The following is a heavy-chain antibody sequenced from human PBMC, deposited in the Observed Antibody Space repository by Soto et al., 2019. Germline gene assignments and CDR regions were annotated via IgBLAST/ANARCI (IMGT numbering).Heavy chain of an antibody. Sequence: QVQLVQSGAEVKKPGSSVKVSCKASGGTFSTSAISWVRQAPGQGLEWVGGIMPVFPTTDYAQNLQGRVTITADESTTTAYLELTSLRDDDTAVYYCARDKDRLQLGGNYYYILDVWGQGTAITVCS. V-gene: IGHV1-69*12. CDR2: IMPVFPTT. D-gene: IGHD1-1*01. J-gene: IGHJ6*02. CDR1: GGTFSTSA. CDR3: ARDKDRLQLGGNYYYILDV.